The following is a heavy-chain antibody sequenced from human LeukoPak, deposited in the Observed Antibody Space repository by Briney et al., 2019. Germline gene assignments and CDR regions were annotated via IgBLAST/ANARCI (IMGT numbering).Heavy chain of an antibody. CDR1: GGSISSGSYF. V-gene: IGHV4-61*02. Sequence: SQTLSLTCTVSGGSISSGSYFWSWIRQPAGKGLEWIGRIYTSGSTNYNPSLKSRATISVDTSKNHFSLKLTSVTAADTAVYYCARVGGGPDYWGQGTLVTVSS. CDR2: IYTSGST. CDR3: ARVGGGPDY. J-gene: IGHJ4*02. D-gene: IGHD2-15*01.